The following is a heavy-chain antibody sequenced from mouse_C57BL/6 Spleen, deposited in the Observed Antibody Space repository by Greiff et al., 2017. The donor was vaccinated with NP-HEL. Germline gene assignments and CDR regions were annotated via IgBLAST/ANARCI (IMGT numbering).Heavy chain of an antibody. D-gene: IGHD2-3*01. Sequence: EVQLQQSGPVLVKPGASVKMSCKASGYTFTDYYMNWVKQSHGKSLEWIGVINPYNGGTSYNQKFKGKATLTVDKSSSTAYMELNSLTSEDSAVYYCARNGYYEGYAMDYWGQGTSVTVSS. J-gene: IGHJ4*01. CDR3: ARNGYYEGYAMDY. V-gene: IGHV1-19*01. CDR1: GYTFTDYY. CDR2: INPYNGGT.